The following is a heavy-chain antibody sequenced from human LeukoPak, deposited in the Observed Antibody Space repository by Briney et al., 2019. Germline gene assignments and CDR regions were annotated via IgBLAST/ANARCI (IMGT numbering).Heavy chain of an antibody. Sequence: ASVKVSCKVSGYTLTELSMHWVRQAPGKGLEWMGGSDPEDGETIYAQKFQVRVTMTEDTSTDTAYMELSSLRSEDTAVYYCATLHGSGSYSNDYWGQGTLVTASS. V-gene: IGHV1-24*01. D-gene: IGHD3-10*01. CDR2: SDPEDGET. J-gene: IGHJ4*02. CDR3: ATLHGSGSYSNDY. CDR1: GYTLTELS.